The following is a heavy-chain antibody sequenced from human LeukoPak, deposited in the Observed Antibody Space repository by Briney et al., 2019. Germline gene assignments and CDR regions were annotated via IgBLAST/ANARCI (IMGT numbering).Heavy chain of an antibody. D-gene: IGHD6-25*01. V-gene: IGHV4-39*07. J-gene: IGHJ6*03. CDR2: IYYSGST. CDR3: ARESSSGRPYYYMDV. Sequence: SETLSLTCTVSGGSISSSSYYWGWIRQPPGKGLEWIGSIYYSGSTYYNPSLKSRVTISVDTSKNQFSLKLSSVTAADTAVYYCARESSSGRPYYYMDVWGKGTTVTITS. CDR1: GGSISSSSYY.